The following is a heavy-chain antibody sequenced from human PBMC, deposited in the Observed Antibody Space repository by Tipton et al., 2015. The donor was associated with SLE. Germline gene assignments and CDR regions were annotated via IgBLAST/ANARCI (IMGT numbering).Heavy chain of an antibody. CDR3: ARGIAGCYYYCYMDV. J-gene: IGHJ6*03. CDR1: GGSFSGYS. D-gene: IGHD6-13*01. Sequence: TLSLTCAVYGGSFSGYSWNWIRQPPGKGLEWIGGVNHSRNTIYNPSLKSRVTISLDTSKNQFSLKLNSVTAADTAVYYCARGIAGCYYYCYMDVWGKGTTVTVSS. CDR2: VNHSRNT. V-gene: IGHV4-34*01.